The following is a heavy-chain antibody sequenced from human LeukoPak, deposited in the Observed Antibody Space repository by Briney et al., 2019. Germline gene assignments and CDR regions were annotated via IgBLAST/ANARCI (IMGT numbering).Heavy chain of an antibody. CDR3: ARVKRGYSGYDGGMRFDY. J-gene: IGHJ4*02. Sequence: SQTLSLTCTVSGGSISSGDYYRSWNRQPPGKGLEWIGYIYYSGSTYYNPSLKSRVTISVDTSKNQFSLKLSSVTAADTAVYYCARVKRGYSGYDGGMRFDYWGQGTLVTVSS. V-gene: IGHV4-30-4*01. CDR1: GGSISSGDYY. CDR2: IYYSGST. D-gene: IGHD5-12*01.